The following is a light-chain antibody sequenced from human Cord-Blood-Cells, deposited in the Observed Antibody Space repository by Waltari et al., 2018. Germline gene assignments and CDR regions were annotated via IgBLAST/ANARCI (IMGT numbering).Light chain of an antibody. CDR2: YAS. CDR1: QSISSW. J-gene: IGKJ2*01. Sequence: DIQMTQSPSTLSASVGDRVTITCRASQSISSWLAWYQQKPGKAPKLLIYYASSLESGVPSRFSGSGSGTEFTLTISSLQPDDFATYYCQQYNSYSPYTFGQGTKPEIK. V-gene: IGKV1-5*01. CDR3: QQYNSYSPYT.